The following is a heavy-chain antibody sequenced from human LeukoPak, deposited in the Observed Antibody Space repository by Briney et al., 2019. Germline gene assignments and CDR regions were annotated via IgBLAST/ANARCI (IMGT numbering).Heavy chain of an antibody. Sequence: GGSLRLSCAASGFTLSSYWMSWVRQAPGKGLEWVANIKQDGSEKYYVDSVKGRFTISRDNAKNSLYLQMNSLRAEDTAVYYCANLRWLQLFYWGQGTLVTVSS. J-gene: IGHJ4*02. CDR2: IKQDGSEK. D-gene: IGHD5-24*01. V-gene: IGHV3-7*01. CDR3: ANLRWLQLFY. CDR1: GFTLSSYW.